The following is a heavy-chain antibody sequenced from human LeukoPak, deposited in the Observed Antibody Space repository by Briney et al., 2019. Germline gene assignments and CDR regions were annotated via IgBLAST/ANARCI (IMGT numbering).Heavy chain of an antibody. J-gene: IGHJ4*02. CDR3: AKVAAGKPSYYFDY. CDR2: ISGSGGST. V-gene: IGHV3-23*01. CDR1: GFTFSSHG. Sequence: GGSLRLSCAASGFTFSSHGMNWVRQALGKGLEWVSAISGSGGSTYYADSVKGRFTISRDNSKNTLYLQMNSLRAEDTAVYYCAKVAAGKPSYYFDYWGQGTLVTVSS. D-gene: IGHD6-13*01.